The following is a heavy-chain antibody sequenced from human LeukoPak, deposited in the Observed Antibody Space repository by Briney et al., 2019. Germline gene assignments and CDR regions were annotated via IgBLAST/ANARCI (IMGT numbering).Heavy chain of an antibody. Sequence: GGSLRLSCAASGFTFSSYAMSWVRQAPGKWLEWVSAISGSGDDTYFADSVKGRFTISRDNSKNTLYLLMNSLRADDTAVYYCRGWDYWGQGALVTVSS. CDR3: RGWDY. CDR2: ISGSGDDT. V-gene: IGHV3-23*01. D-gene: IGHD6-19*01. J-gene: IGHJ4*02. CDR1: GFTFSSYA.